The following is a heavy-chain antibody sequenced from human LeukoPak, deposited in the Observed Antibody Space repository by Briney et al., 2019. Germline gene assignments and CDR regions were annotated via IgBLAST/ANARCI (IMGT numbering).Heavy chain of an antibody. CDR3: ARVKQWLVRDYYDY. J-gene: IGHJ4*02. CDR2: INPSGGST. Sequence: ASVKVSCKASGYTFTSYYMHWVRQAPGQGLEWMGIINPSGGSTSYAQKFQGRVTMTTDTSTNTAYMELRSLRSDDTAVYYCARVKQWLVRDYYDYWGQGTLVTVSS. V-gene: IGHV1-46*01. D-gene: IGHD6-19*01. CDR1: GYTFTSYY.